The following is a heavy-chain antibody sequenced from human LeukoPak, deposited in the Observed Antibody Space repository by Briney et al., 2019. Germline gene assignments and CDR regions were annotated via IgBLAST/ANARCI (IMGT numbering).Heavy chain of an antibody. CDR1: GFTFSSYS. Sequence: GRSLRLSCAASGFTFSSYSMNWVRQAPGKGLECVSYISTSGSSIYYADSVKGRFTISRDNAKNSLYLQMNSLRAEDTAVYYCARENYPDSWSWGYYFDYWGQGTLVTVSS. D-gene: IGHD3-16*01. J-gene: IGHJ4*02. V-gene: IGHV3-48*04. CDR2: ISTSGSSI. CDR3: ARENYPDSWSWGYYFDY.